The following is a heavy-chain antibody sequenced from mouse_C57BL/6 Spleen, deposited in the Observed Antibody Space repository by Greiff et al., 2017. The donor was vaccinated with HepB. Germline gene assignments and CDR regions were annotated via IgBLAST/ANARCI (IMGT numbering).Heavy chain of an antibody. V-gene: IGHV1-82*01. CDR3: ARKVDYYGSPYYFDY. CDR1: GYAFSSSW. J-gene: IGHJ2*01. D-gene: IGHD1-1*01. CDR2: IYPGDGDT. Sequence: QVQLQQSGPELVKPGASVKISCKASGYAFSSSWMNWVKQRPGKGLEWIGRIYPGDGDTNYNGKFKGKATLTADKSSSTAYMQLSSLTSEDSAVYFCARKVDYYGSPYYFDYWGQGTTLTVSS.